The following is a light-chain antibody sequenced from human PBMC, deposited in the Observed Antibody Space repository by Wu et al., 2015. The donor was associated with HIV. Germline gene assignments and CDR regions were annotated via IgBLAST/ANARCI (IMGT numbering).Light chain of an antibody. Sequence: EIVLTQSPATLSLSPGERATLSCRASESVSSCLAWYQQKPGQAPRLLIYDASNRATGISARFSGSGSGTDFTLTISSLEPEDFAIYYCQQHNNWPLTFGGGTKVEI. CDR2: DAS. J-gene: IGKJ4*01. CDR3: QQHNNWPLT. V-gene: IGKV3-11*01. CDR1: ESVSSC.